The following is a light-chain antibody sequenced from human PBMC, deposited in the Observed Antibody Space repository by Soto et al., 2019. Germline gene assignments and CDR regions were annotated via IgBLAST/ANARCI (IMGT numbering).Light chain of an antibody. V-gene: IGKV3-20*01. CDR3: QQYGRTSWT. J-gene: IGKJ1*01. CDR2: GAS. CDR1: QSVSTNF. Sequence: EIVLTQSPGTLSLSPGEGATLSCRASQSVSTNFFAWYQQKPGPAPRLLIYGASTRATGIPDRFSGSGSGTDFTLTISRLEPEDFAVYYCQQYGRTSWTFCQGPKVEIK.